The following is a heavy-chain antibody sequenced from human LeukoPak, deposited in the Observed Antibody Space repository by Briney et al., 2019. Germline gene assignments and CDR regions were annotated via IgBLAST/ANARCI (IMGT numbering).Heavy chain of an antibody. CDR1: GFTFSSYA. CDR2: ISGSGGGT. J-gene: IGHJ4*02. D-gene: IGHD3-10*01. CDR3: AKPNLVWFRELWN. V-gene: IGHV3-23*01. Sequence: HTGGSLRLSCAASGFTFSSYAMSWVRQAPGKGLEWVSAISGSGGGTFYADSVKGRFTISRDNSKNTLCLQMNSLRVEDTAVYYCAKPNLVWFRELWNWGQGTLVTVSS.